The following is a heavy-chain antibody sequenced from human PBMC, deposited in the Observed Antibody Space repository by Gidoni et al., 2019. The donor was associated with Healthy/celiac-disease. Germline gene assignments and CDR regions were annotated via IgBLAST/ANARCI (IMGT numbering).Heavy chain of an antibody. D-gene: IGHD3-10*01. CDR3: ARVSMGLHRPFDY. CDR2: IYSGGST. CDR1: GFTVSSNY. Sequence: EVQLVESGGGLIQPGGSLRLSCAASGFTVSSNYMSWVRQAPGKGLEWVSVIYSGGSTYYADSVKGRFTISRDNSKNTLYLQMNSLRAEDTAVYYCARVSMGLHRPFDYWGQGTLVTVSS. J-gene: IGHJ4*02. V-gene: IGHV3-53*01.